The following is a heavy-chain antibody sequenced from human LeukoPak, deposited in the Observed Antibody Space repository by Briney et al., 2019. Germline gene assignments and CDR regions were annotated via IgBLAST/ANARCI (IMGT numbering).Heavy chain of an antibody. CDR3: ARLLRPDLYDFWSHKFRRSWFDP. CDR2: INHSGST. Sequence: SETLSLTCAVYGGSFSGYYWSWIRQPPGKGLEWIGEINHSGSTNYNPSLKSRVTTSVDTSKNQFSLKLSSVTAADTAVYYCARLLRPDLYDFWSHKFRRSWFDPWGQGTLVTVSS. D-gene: IGHD3-3*01. CDR1: GGSFSGYY. V-gene: IGHV4-34*01. J-gene: IGHJ5*02.